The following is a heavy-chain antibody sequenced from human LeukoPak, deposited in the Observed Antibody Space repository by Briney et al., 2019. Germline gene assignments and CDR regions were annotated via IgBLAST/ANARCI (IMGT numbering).Heavy chain of an antibody. V-gene: IGHV1-46*01. Sequence: GASVKVSCKASGYTFGSYHIHWVRQAPGQGLEWMGMIKPPGGTAYSTQRFQGRISLTRDTSTSTVYMELSGLRSEDTAFYYCARGYDTLTGYGRWLDPRGQGTLVIVSS. D-gene: IGHD3-9*01. CDR2: IKPPGGTA. CDR1: GYTFGSYH. CDR3: ARGYDTLTGYGRWLDP. J-gene: IGHJ5*02.